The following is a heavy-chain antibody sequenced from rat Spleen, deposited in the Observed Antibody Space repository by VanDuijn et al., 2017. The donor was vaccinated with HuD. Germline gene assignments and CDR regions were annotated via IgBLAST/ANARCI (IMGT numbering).Heavy chain of an antibody. Sequence: EVQLQESGPGLVKPSQSLSLTCSVTDYSITSNFWGWIRKFPGNKMEWFGHISYSGGTSYNPSLKSRISITRDTSKNQFFLQLNSVTTEDTATYYCTSQTKYGSADYWGQGVMVTVSS. J-gene: IGHJ2*01. CDR2: ISYSGGT. CDR1: DYSITSNF. V-gene: IGHV3-1*01. D-gene: IGHD1-7*01. CDR3: TSQTKYGSADY.